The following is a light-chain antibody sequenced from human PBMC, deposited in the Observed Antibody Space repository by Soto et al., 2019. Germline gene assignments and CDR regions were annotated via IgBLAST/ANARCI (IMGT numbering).Light chain of an antibody. J-gene: IGKJ2*01. V-gene: IGKV1-5*01. CDR2: DAS. Sequence: DIQMTQSPSSLSASVGDRVTITCRASQSISYYLNWYQQKPGRAPKLLIYDASSLESGVPSRFSGRGSGTEFTLTISSLQPDDCATYYCHTYNSYSLHTFGQGTKVDIK. CDR3: HTYNSYSLHT. CDR1: QSISYY.